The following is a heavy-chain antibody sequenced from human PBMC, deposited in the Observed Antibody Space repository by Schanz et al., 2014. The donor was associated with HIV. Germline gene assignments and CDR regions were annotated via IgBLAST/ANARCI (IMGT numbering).Heavy chain of an antibody. J-gene: IGHJ4*02. Sequence: QVQLVESGGGVVQPGASLRVSCAASGFTFRRHGMHWVRQAPGKGLEWVAVISNDGSNEYYADSVKGRFTVSRANSKNTLYLQMNSLRAEDTAVYYCARAGGVYSEGAYWGPGTLVTVSA. CDR1: GFTFRRHG. D-gene: IGHD2-8*02. V-gene: IGHV3-30*03. CDR2: ISNDGSNE. CDR3: ARAGGVYSEGAY.